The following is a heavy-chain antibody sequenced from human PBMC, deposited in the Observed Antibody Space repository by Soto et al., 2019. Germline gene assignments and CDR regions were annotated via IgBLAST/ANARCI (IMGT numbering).Heavy chain of an antibody. CDR2: ISSSSSYI. CDR1: GFTFSSYS. J-gene: IGHJ6*02. Sequence: GGSLRLSCAASGFTFSSYSMNWVRQAPGKGLEWVSSISSSSSYIYYADSVKGGFTIPRDNAKNSLYLPMNSLRAEDTAVYYCARDGNRGYYGDDEYYYYGMDVWGQGPTVTVSS. V-gene: IGHV3-21*01. D-gene: IGHD4-17*01. CDR3: ARDGNRGYYGDDEYYYYGMDV.